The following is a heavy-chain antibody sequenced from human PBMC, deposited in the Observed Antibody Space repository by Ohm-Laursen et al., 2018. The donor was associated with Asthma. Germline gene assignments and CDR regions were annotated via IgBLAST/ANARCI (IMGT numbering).Heavy chain of an antibody. Sequence: SLRLSCTASGFTFNKSWMSWVRQAPGKGLEWVSYISSSSSTIYYADSVKGRFTISRDNAKNSLYLQMNNLRAEDAAIYYCAREWGGMDVWGQGTTVTVSS. V-gene: IGHV3-48*01. J-gene: IGHJ6*02. CDR2: ISSSSSTI. CDR3: AREWGGMDV. CDR1: GFTFNKSW. D-gene: IGHD3-16*01.